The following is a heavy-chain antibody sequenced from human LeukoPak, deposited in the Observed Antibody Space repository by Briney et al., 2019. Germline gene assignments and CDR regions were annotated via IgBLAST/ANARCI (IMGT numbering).Heavy chain of an antibody. V-gene: IGHV4-34*01. CDR1: GGSFSGNY. D-gene: IGHD1-26*01. CDR2: INNSGST. Sequence: PSETLSLTCVVYGGSFSGNYWSWIRQHPGKGMELIGEINNSGSTNYNPSLKSRVTISVDTSKNQFYLKLSSVTAADTAVYYCARGYNRGSYYNYWGQGTLVTVSS. CDR3: ARGYNRGSYYNY. J-gene: IGHJ4*02.